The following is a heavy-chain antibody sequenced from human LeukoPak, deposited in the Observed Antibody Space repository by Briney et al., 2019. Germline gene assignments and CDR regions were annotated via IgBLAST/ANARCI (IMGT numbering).Heavy chain of an antibody. CDR1: GFTVSSNY. D-gene: IGHD3-22*01. V-gene: IGHV3-53*01. CDR3: ARDLLYYDSSETQI. Sequence: PGGSLRLSCAASGFTVSSNYMSWVRQAPGKGLEWVSVIYSGGSTYYADSVKGRFTISRDNSKNTLYLQMNSLRAEDTAVYYCARDLLYYDSSETQIWGQGTMVTVSS. J-gene: IGHJ3*02. CDR2: IYSGGST.